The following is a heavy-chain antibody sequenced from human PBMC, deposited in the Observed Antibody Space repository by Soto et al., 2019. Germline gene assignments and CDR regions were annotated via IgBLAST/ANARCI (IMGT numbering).Heavy chain of an antibody. CDR1: GFTLGSYA. Sequence: EMQLSESGGGLVQPGGSLRLSCAASGFTLGSYAMSWVRQAPGKGLEWVSAISGGGSGTYYADSVKGRFTISRDNSKKTLFLQMNSLRVEDTAIYYCAKDPKSTVRFNWFDPWGQGTLVTVSS. J-gene: IGHJ5*02. V-gene: IGHV3-23*01. CDR3: AKDPKSTVRFNWFDP. D-gene: IGHD2-8*02. CDR2: ISGGGSGT.